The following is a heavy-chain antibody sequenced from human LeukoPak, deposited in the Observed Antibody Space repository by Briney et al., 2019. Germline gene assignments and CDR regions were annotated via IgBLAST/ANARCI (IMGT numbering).Heavy chain of an antibody. CDR3: AFDWGFDY. CDR2: ITGSGDDT. D-gene: IGHD3-16*01. V-gene: IGHV3-23*01. J-gene: IGHJ4*02. Sequence: PGGSLRLTCAVSGFSSSNYAMSWVRQAPGKGLEWVSSITGSGDDTFYAVSVKGRFTISRDNSWDTVFLQMNSLRADDTAVYYCAFDWGFDYWGQGTLVTVSS. CDR1: GFSSSNYA.